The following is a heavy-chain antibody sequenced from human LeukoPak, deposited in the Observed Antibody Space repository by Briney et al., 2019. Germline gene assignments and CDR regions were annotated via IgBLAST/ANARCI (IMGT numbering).Heavy chain of an antibody. CDR3: ARTSRHYYNSGSDVAPWPAEMDV. J-gene: IGHJ6*02. Sequence: SETLSLTCTVSGGSISDYYWTWLRQPPGKGLEWIGYIYSNGNTVYSPSLNSRASISLDTSKNQFFLRLTSVIAADTAVYYCARTSRHYYNSGSDVAPWPAEMDVWGQGTTVTVSS. D-gene: IGHD3-10*01. V-gene: IGHV4-59*01. CDR2: IYSNGNT. CDR1: GGSISDYY.